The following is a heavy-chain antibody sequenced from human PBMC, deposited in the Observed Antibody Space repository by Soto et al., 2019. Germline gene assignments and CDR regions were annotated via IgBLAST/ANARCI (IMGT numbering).Heavy chain of an antibody. CDR3: VKRESSYGPFDY. J-gene: IGHJ4*02. Sequence: SLRLSCTASGFTFGDYAMSWFRQAPGKGLEWVGFIRSKAYGGTTEYAASVKGRFTISRDDSKSIAYLQMNSLRAEDTAIYYCVKRESSYGPFDYWGQGTLVTVSS. D-gene: IGHD2-21*01. V-gene: IGHV3-49*03. CDR1: GFTFGDYA. CDR2: IRSKAYGGTT.